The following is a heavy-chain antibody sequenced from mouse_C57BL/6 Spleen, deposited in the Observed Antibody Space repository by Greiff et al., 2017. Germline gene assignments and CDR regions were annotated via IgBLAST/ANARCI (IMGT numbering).Heavy chain of an antibody. D-gene: IGHD2-4*01. V-gene: IGHV1-82*01. J-gene: IGHJ2*01. Sequence: VQLQQSGPELVKPGASVKISCTASGYAFSSSWMNWVKQRPGKGLEWIGRIYPGDGDTNYNGKFKGKATLTADKSSSTAYMQLSSLTSEDSAVYFCARENYDYDGGFDYWGQGTTLTVSS. CDR1: GYAFSSSW. CDR3: ARENYDYDGGFDY. CDR2: IYPGDGDT.